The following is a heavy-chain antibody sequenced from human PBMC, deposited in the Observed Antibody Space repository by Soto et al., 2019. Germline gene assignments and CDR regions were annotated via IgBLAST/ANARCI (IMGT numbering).Heavy chain of an antibody. CDR3: ARGYCTTTICDPWFDP. Sequence: PGESLKISCTGSGYAFTSYWIAWVRQMPGKGLEWMGIIYPGDSDTRYSPSFQGQVTISAEKSITTAYLQWSSPKASDTAMYYCARGYCTTTICDPWFDPWGQGTLVTVSS. V-gene: IGHV5-51*01. J-gene: IGHJ5*02. CDR1: GYAFTSYW. D-gene: IGHD2-2*01. CDR2: IYPGDSDT.